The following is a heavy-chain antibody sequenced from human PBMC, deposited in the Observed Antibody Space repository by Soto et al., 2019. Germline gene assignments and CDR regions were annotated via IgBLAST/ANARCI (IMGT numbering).Heavy chain of an antibody. CDR3: ATRITVFGLLIPPFDP. CDR2: INHTGGT. Sequence: SETLSLTCAVYGGSVNGYYWNWIRKPPGKGLEWIGEINHTGGTHYNPSLKSRVTMSVDTSKNQFSLRLSSVTAADTAIYYCATRITVFGLLIPPFDPCGQGTQVTSPQ. J-gene: IGHJ5*02. V-gene: IGHV4-34*01. D-gene: IGHD3-3*01. CDR1: GGSVNGYY.